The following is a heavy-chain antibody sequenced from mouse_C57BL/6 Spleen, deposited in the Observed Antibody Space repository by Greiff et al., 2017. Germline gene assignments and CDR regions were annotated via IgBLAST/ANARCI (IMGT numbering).Heavy chain of an antibody. Sequence: EVKLVESGGGLVKPGGSLKLSCAASGFTFSDYGMYWVRQAPEKGLEWVAYISSGSSTIYYAHTVKGRFTISRDNAKNTLFLQMTSLRSEDTAMYYCARADPLAVDYGGQGTSVTVSS. V-gene: IGHV5-17*01. CDR1: GFTFSDYG. CDR2: ISSGSSTI. D-gene: IGHD6-1*01. J-gene: IGHJ4*01. CDR3: ARADPLAVDY.